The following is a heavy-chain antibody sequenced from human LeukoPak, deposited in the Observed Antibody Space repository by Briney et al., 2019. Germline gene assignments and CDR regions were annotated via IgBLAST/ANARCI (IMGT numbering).Heavy chain of an antibody. V-gene: IGHV3-21*01. J-gene: IGHJ6*02. CDR2: ISSSSSYI. D-gene: IGHD6-13*01. CDR3: VSPTAAGYYYGMDV. CDR1: GFTFSTYA. Sequence: GGSLRLSCAASGFTFSTYAMNWVRQAPGKGLEWVSSISSSSSYIYYADSVKGRFTISRDNAKNSLHLQMNSLRAEDTAVYYCVSPTAAGYYYGMDVWGQGTTVTVSS.